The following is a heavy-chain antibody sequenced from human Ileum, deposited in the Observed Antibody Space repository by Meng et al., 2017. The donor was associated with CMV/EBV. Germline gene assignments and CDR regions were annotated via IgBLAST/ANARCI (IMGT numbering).Heavy chain of an antibody. CDR1: GYSISSGHY. CDR2: IHYSLGA. D-gene: IGHD3/OR15-3a*01. V-gene: IGHV4-38-2*02. J-gene: IGHJ4*02. Sequence: LSLTCTVSGYSISSGHYWGWIRQPPGKGLEWIASIHYSLGAFYNPSLRSRVTISLDMSKNQFSLKLTSLSAADTAVYYCARNPRRNDVFHFDSWGQGTLVTVSS. CDR3: ARNPRRNDVFHFDS.